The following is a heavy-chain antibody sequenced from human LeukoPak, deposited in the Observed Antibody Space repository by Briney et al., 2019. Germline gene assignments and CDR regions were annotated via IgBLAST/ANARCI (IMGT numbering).Heavy chain of an antibody. V-gene: IGHV3-66*01. D-gene: IGHD1-26*01. Sequence: ETLSLTCTVSGGSISSYYWSWVRQAPGKGLEWVSLISTGETTYYADSVKGRFTISRDSSKSTLYLQMNRLRAEDTAVYYCVVRDHSGIHRGDYWGQGALVTVSS. CDR3: VVRDHSGIHRGDY. CDR2: ISTGETT. CDR1: GGSISSYY. J-gene: IGHJ4*02.